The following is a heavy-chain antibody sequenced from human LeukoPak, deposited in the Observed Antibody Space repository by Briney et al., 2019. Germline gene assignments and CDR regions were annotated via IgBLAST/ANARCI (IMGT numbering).Heavy chain of an antibody. J-gene: IGHJ5*02. Sequence: PSETLSLTCTVSGGSISSYYWSWIRQPPGKGLEWIGYIYYSGSTNYNPSLKSRVTISVDTSKNQFSLKLSSVTAADTAVYYCARSLRRKRGGDWFDPWGQGTLVTVSS. CDR3: ARSLRRKRGGDWFDP. D-gene: IGHD5/OR15-5a*01. V-gene: IGHV4-59*01. CDR1: GGSISSYY. CDR2: IYYSGST.